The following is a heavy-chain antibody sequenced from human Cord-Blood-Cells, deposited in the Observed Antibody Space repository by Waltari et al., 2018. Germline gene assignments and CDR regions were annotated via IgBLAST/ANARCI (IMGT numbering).Heavy chain of an antibody. J-gene: IGHJ4*02. CDR3: ARDGRGGDWGNFDY. CDR2: IYYIGST. CDR1: GGSISSGGYY. Sequence: QVQLQESGPGLVKPSQTLSLTCTVSGGSISSGGYYWSWLSQHPGKGLEWIWYIYYIGSTYYNPSLKSRVTISVETSKNQFSLKLSSVTAADTAVYYCARDGRGGDWGNFDYWGQGTLVTVSS. V-gene: IGHV4-31*03. D-gene: IGHD2-21*01.